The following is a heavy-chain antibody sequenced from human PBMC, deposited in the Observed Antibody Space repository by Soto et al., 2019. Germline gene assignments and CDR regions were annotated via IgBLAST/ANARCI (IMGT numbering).Heavy chain of an antibody. Sequence: QVQLQESGPRLVKPSATLSFTCTVSGGSITSSYWSWIRRPPGKGLEWIAYIYDTGISGYTPSTSYNPSLKSRVTMSVDTSKSQFSLKLTSVTAADTAVYYCARGEDAFFYYGLDVWGQGITVTVSS. V-gene: IGHV4-59*01. CDR1: GGSITSSY. CDR3: ARGEDAFFYYGLDV. J-gene: IGHJ6*02. CDR2: IYDTGISGYTPST.